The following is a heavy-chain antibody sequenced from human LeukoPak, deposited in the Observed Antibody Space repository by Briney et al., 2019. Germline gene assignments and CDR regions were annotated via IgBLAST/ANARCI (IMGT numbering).Heavy chain of an antibody. CDR3: ARHKVGASNFDY. Sequence: SETLSLTCTVSGGSISSSSYYWGWIRQPPEKELEWIGSFYYSGSTYYNPSLKSRVTISVDTSKNQFSLKVSSVTAADTAVYYCARHKVGASNFDYWGQGTLVTVSS. CDR2: FYYSGST. J-gene: IGHJ4*02. V-gene: IGHV4-39*01. CDR1: GGSISSSSYY. D-gene: IGHD1-26*01.